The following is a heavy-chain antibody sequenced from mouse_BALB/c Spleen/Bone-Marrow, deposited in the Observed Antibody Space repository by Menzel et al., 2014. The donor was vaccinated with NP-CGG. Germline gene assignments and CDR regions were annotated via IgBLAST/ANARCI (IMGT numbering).Heavy chain of an antibody. CDR3: ARILLRSYAMDY. CDR2: ISYSGST. Sequence: EVKLMESGPSLVKPSQTLSLTCSVTGDSITSGYWNWIRKFPGNKLESMGYISYSGSTYYNPSLKSRISITRDTSKNQYYLQVNSVTTEDTATYYCARILLRSYAMDYWGQGTSVTVSS. D-gene: IGHD1-1*01. CDR1: GDSITSGY. V-gene: IGHV3-8*02. J-gene: IGHJ4*01.